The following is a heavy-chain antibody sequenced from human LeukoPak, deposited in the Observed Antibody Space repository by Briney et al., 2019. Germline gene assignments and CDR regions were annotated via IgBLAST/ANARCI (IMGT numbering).Heavy chain of an antibody. CDR3: ARLPYCSSTSCYVAFDY. J-gene: IGHJ4*02. CDR2: IYHSGST. D-gene: IGHD2-2*01. V-gene: IGHV4-38-2*01. CDR1: GYSISSGYY. Sequence: ASETLSLTCAVSGYSISSGYYWGWIRQPPGKGLEWIGSIYHSGSTYYNPSLKSRVTISVDTSKNQFSLKLSSVTAADTAVYYCARLPYCSSTSCYVAFDYWGQGTLVTVSS.